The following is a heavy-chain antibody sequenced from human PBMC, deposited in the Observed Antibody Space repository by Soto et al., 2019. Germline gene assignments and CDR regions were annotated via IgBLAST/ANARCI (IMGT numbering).Heavy chain of an antibody. CDR3: ARDGARYCTNGVCSHGMDV. J-gene: IGHJ6*02. CDR2: ISAYNGNT. D-gene: IGHD2-8*01. V-gene: IGHV1-18*04. Sequence: QVQLVQSGAEVKKPGASVKVSCKASGYTFTSYGISWVRQAPGQGLEWMGWISAYNGNTNYAQKLQGRVTMTTDTSTSTADMEVRSLRSDDTAVDYCARDGARYCTNGVCSHGMDVWGQGTTVTVSS. CDR1: GYTFTSYG.